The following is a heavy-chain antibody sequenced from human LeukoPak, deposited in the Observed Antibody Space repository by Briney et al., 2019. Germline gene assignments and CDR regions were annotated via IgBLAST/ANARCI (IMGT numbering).Heavy chain of an antibody. V-gene: IGHV4-61*02. CDR3: ARGWHGFDI. J-gene: IGHJ3*02. D-gene: IGHD5-24*01. CDR1: GGSISSSSHY. Sequence: SQTLSLTCTVSGGSISSSSHYWSWVRQPAGEGLEWIGRIFTSGATNYNHSLENRVTISADTSKNEFSLKLSAVTAADTAVYYCARGWHGFDIWGQGTVVTVSS. CDR2: IFTSGAT.